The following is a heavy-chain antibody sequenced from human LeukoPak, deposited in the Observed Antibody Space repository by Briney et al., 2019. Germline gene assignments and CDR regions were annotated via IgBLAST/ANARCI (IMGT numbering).Heavy chain of an antibody. CDR2: IKQDGSEK. Sequence: GGSLRLSCAASGFTFSSYWMSWVRQAPGKGLEWVANIKQDGSEKYYVDSVKGRFTISRDSAKNSLYLQMNSLRAEDTAVYYCARYCGGDCYKYYYGMDVWGQGTTVTVSS. D-gene: IGHD2-21*02. J-gene: IGHJ6*02. V-gene: IGHV3-7*01. CDR1: GFTFSSYW. CDR3: ARYCGGDCYKYYYGMDV.